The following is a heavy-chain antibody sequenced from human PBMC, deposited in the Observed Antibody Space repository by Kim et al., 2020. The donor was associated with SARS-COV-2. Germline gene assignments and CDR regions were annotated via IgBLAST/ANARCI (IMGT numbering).Heavy chain of an antibody. J-gene: IGHJ4*02. V-gene: IGHV2-5*02. CDR1: GFSLDPTGEG. Sequence: SGPTLVKPKQTLTLTCSFSGFSLDPTGEGVGWIRRPPGKGLEWVALIYWDGDKRYSPSLTNRVAITKDTSRNQVVLTLTNVDPMDTGTYFCAHGRPTAPTIAWVYFFDFWGQGALVTVSS. CDR3: AHGRPTAPTIAWVYFFDF. CDR2: IYWDGDK. D-gene: IGHD2-21*02.